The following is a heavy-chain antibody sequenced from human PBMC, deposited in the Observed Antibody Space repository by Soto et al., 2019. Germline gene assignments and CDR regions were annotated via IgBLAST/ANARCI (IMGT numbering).Heavy chain of an antibody. V-gene: IGHV1-69*12. Sequence: QVQLVQSGAEVKKPGSSVKVSCKASGGTFSSYAISWVRQAPGQGLEWMGGIIPIFGTANYAQKFQGRVTITADESTSTAYMERSSLRSEDTAVYYCLGLWMVTADYYYGMDVWGQGTTVTVSS. CDR3: LGLWMVTADYYYGMDV. CDR2: IIPIFGTA. D-gene: IGHD2-21*02. J-gene: IGHJ6*02. CDR1: GGTFSSYA.